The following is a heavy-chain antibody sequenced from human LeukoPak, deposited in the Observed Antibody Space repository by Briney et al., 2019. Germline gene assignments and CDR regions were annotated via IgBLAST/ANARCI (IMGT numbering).Heavy chain of an antibody. Sequence: GGSLRLSCAASGFSFSSYTMHWVRQAPGKGLEWVSSISSSSSYIYYADSVKGRFTISRDNAKNSLYLQMNSLRAEDTAAYYCARSDVSTVTTPFDYWGQGTLVTVSS. J-gene: IGHJ4*02. CDR1: GFSFSSYT. CDR2: ISSSSSYI. D-gene: IGHD4-11*01. CDR3: ARSDVSTVTTPFDY. V-gene: IGHV3-21*01.